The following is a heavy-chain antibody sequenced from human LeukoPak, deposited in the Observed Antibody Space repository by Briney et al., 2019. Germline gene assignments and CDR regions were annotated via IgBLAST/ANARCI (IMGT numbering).Heavy chain of an antibody. CDR1: GFTFDKAW. V-gene: IGHV3-23*01. Sequence: SGGSLRLSCAASGFTFDKAWMTWVRQAPGKGLEWVSGIRAGGDNTYYADSVKGRFTISRDNSKNTLYLQMNSLRAEDTAVYYCAKGMVRGVILKGFDYWGQGTLVTVSS. CDR3: AKGMVRGVILKGFDY. J-gene: IGHJ4*02. CDR2: IRAGGDNT. D-gene: IGHD3-10*01.